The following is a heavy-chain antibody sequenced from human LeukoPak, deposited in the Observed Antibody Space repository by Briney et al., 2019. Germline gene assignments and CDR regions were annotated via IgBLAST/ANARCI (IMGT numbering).Heavy chain of an antibody. Sequence: PGRSLRLSCAASGFTFSSYGMHWVRQAPGKGLEWVANIKQDGSEKYYVDSVKGRFTISRDNAKNSLYLQMNSLRAEDTAVYYCARDSYGVAVAGTLDYWGQGTLVTVSS. CDR1: GFTFSSYG. J-gene: IGHJ4*02. V-gene: IGHV3-7*01. CDR3: ARDSYGVAVAGTLDY. CDR2: IKQDGSEK. D-gene: IGHD6-19*01.